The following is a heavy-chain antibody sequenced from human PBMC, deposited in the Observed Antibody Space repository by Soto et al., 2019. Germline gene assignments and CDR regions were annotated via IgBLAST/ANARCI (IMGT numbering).Heavy chain of an antibody. CDR3: ASHYDMWSGYLSPVDY. D-gene: IGHD3-3*01. CDR2: IDTSGTKI. CDR1: GYTFSDYY. J-gene: IGHJ4*02. Sequence: QVQLVESGGDLVKPGGSLRLSCAASGYTFSDYYMSWIRQAPGKGLEWISYIDTSGTKIYYADSVKGRFTFTRDNAKNSLYLEMNSLRDEDTAVYYCASHYDMWSGYLSPVDYWGQGTLVTVSS. V-gene: IGHV3-11*01.